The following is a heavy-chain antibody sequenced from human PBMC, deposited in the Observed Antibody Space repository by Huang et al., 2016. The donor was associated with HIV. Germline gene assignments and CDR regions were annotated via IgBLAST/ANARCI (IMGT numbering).Heavy chain of an antibody. CDR3: LPAGHVSHYYYMDV. CDR2: VSNDGNEK. V-gene: IGHV3-30*03. Sequence: QGQLVESGGGVVQPGRSLRLSCAASGFSFTSYDMQWVRQVPGKGMDWLSFVSNDGNEKDYAESVKGRFTISRDNFKNTLYLQMNSLRTGDTAVYFCLPAGHVSHYYYMDVWGKGTTVIVSS. CDR1: GFSFTSYD. J-gene: IGHJ6*03.